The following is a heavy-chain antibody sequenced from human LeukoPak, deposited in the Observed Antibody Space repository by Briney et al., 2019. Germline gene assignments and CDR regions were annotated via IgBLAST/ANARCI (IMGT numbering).Heavy chain of an antibody. D-gene: IGHD3-16*01. Sequence: SQTLSLTCSVSGGSISRSDHYWSWIRQPPGKGLEWIGEINHSGSTNYNPSLKSRVTISVDTSKNQFSLKLSSVTAADTAVYYCARAPYDYVWGSPPQDWGQGTLVTVSS. CDR1: GGSISRSDHY. CDR3: ARAPYDYVWGSPPQD. J-gene: IGHJ4*02. V-gene: IGHV4-39*07. CDR2: INHSGST.